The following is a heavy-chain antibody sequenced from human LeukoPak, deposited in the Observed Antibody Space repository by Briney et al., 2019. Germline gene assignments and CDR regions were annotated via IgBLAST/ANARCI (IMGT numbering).Heavy chain of an antibody. CDR2: ISYDGSNK. CDR3: ARGRYCSSTSCHYFDY. J-gene: IGHJ4*02. CDR1: GVTFSSYG. V-gene: IGHV3-30*03. Sequence: GGSLRLSCAASGVTFSSYGMHWVREAPGKGVEWGAVISYDGSNKYYADSVKGRFTISRDNSKNVLYLQVNSLRAEDTAVYYCARGRYCSSTSCHYFDYWGQGTLVTVSS. D-gene: IGHD2-2*01.